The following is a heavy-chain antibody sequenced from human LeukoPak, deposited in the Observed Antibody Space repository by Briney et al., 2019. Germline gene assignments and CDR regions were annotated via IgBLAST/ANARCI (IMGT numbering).Heavy chain of an antibody. J-gene: IGHJ4*02. CDR3: ARASGYDYVWGSYRYRYYFDY. CDR1: GGSFSGYY. D-gene: IGHD3-16*02. Sequence: PSETLSLTCAVYGGSFSGYYWSWIRQPPGKGLEWIGEINHSGSTNYNPSLKSRVTISVDTSKNQFSLKLSSVTAADTAVYYCARASGYDYVWGSYRYRYYFDYWGQGTLVTVSS. V-gene: IGHV4-34*01. CDR2: INHSGST.